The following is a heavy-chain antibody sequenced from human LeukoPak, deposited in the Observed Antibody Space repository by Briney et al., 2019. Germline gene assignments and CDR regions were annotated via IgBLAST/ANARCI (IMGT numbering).Heavy chain of an antibody. D-gene: IGHD3-10*01. J-gene: IGHJ4*02. CDR3: ARETYYYGSGSSQAFDY. CDR2: INPNSGGT. V-gene: IGHV1-2*02. CDR1: GYTFTGYY. Sequence: GASVKVSCKASGYTFTGYYMYWVRQAPGQGLEWMGWINPNSGGTSYAQKFQGRVTMTRDTSVSTAYMELSRLRSDDTAVYYCARETYYYGSGSSQAFDYWGQGTLVTVSS.